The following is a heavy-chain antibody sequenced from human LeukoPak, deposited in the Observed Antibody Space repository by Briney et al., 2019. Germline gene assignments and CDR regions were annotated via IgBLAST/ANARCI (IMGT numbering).Heavy chain of an antibody. J-gene: IGHJ6*03. CDR2: IISSGITI. Sequence: GGAPRLSCAESGFTFCHYLMSWIRQAPGKGLGGVSYIISSGITIYYEDAVKGRLPISRDNAKNSLYLQVDRLKAEDTAVYYFARAGELEGYYYYMDVWGKGTTVTVSS. D-gene: IGHD1-26*01. V-gene: IGHV3-11*01. CDR1: GFTFCHYL. CDR3: ARAGELEGYYYYMDV.